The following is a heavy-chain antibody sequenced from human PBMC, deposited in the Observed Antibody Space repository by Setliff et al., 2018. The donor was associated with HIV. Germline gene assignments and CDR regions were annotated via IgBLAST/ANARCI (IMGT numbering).Heavy chain of an antibody. CDR3: ARHDRGNTYGQGYFDY. CDR2: ISHSGTT. Sequence: KPSETLSLTCGVSSYSIDSGYFWGWIRQPPGKGLEWIGSISHSGTTYYDPSLKSRVTISVDTSKNQFSLKVRSVTAADTAIYYCARHDRGNTYGQGYFDYWGQGALVTVSS. J-gene: IGHJ4*02. D-gene: IGHD5-18*01. V-gene: IGHV4-38-2*01. CDR1: SYSIDSGYF.